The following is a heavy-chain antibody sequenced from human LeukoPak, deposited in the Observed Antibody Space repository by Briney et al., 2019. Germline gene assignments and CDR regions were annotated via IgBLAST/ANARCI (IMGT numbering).Heavy chain of an antibody. Sequence: GGSLRLSCAASGFIFSAYTMKWVRPAPGKGLEWVSSISSGGSYILYADPLKGRFTISRDNAKNSLYLQMNSPRVEDTAVYYCARGGGHLPSRWGQGTLVTVSS. CDR2: ISSGGSYI. D-gene: IGHD3-16*01. CDR3: ARGGGHLPSR. V-gene: IGHV3-21*01. J-gene: IGHJ4*02. CDR1: GFIFSAYT.